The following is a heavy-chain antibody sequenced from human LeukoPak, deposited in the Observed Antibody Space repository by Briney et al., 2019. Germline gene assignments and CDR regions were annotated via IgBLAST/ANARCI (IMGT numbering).Heavy chain of an antibody. CDR1: GLSVSKYA. D-gene: IGHD2-2*01. Sequence: PGGSLRLSCGASGLSVSKYAMHWVRQAPGKGLEWVAVIWYDSSKEYYLDSVKGRFTISRDNSKNTLYLQMNSLRAEDTAVYYCAKDLCSSSTCTFDYWGQGTLVTVSS. J-gene: IGHJ4*02. V-gene: IGHV3-33*06. CDR2: IWYDSSKE. CDR3: AKDLCSSSTCTFDY.